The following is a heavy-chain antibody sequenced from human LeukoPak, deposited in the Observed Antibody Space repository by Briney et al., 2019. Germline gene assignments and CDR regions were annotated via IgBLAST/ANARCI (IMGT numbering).Heavy chain of an antibody. D-gene: IGHD4-17*01. J-gene: IGHJ6*02. CDR1: GFTFSSYW. Sequence: GGSLRLSCAASGFTFSSYWMHWVRQAPGKGLVRVSRINSDGSSTSYADSVKGRFTISRDNAKNTLYLQMNSLRAEDTAVYYCASSYGDYVYYYYGMDVWGQGTTVTVSS. V-gene: IGHV3-74*01. CDR3: ASSYGDYVYYYYGMDV. CDR2: INSDGSST.